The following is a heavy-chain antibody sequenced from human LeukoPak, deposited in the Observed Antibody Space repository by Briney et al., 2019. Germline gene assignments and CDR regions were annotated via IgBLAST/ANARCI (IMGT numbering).Heavy chain of an antibody. CDR3: ARMFGDLDQYYFDY. CDR2: IIPIFGTA. V-gene: IGHV1-69*13. Sequence: EASVKVSCKASGYTFTSYYMHWVRQAPGQGLEWMGGIIPIFGTANYAQKFQGRVTITADESTSTAYMELSSLRSEDTAVYYCARMFGDLDQYYFDYWGQGTLVTVSS. CDR1: GYTFTSYY. J-gene: IGHJ4*02. D-gene: IGHD3-10*02.